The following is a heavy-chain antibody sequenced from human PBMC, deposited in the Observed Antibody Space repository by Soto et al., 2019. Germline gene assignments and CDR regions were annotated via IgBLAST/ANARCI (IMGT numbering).Heavy chain of an antibody. Sequence: VGSLRLSCAASGFSVSSNYMTWVRQAPGKGLEWVSIIYSDGRTNYADSVKGRFTISRDNSKNTVYLQMTSLSADDTAVYYCAREISAGFGEPWLDPWGQGTLVTVSS. J-gene: IGHJ5*02. CDR2: IYSDGRT. D-gene: IGHD3-10*01. CDR1: GFSVSSNY. CDR3: AREISAGFGEPWLDP. V-gene: IGHV3-53*01.